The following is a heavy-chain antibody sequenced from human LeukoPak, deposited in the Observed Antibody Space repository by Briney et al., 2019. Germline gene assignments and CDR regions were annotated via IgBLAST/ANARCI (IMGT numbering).Heavy chain of an antibody. D-gene: IGHD2-2*01. J-gene: IGHJ5*02. Sequence: GGSLRLSCGGSGFTFSDYSMTWIRQAPGKGLEWVSYISSGGGTIYYTDSVKGRFTISRDNAKNSLVLQMNSLRAEDTAVYYCARDLVVVPAAIREYWFDPWGQGTLVTVSS. CDR1: GFTFSDYS. CDR3: ARDLVVVPAAIREYWFDP. V-gene: IGHV3-11*04. CDR2: ISSGGGTI.